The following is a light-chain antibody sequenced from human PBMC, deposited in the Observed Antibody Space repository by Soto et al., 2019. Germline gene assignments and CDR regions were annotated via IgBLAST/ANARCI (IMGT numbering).Light chain of an antibody. CDR1: QDISSH. V-gene: IGKV1-39*01. CDR2: TAS. J-gene: IGKJ5*01. Sequence: DIQITQSPSSLSASVGDRVTITCQASQDISSHLNWYQQKPGKAPNLLMYTASNLQSGVPSRFSGSGSGTDFTLTISSLQPEDFATYYCQQSYSTPISFGQGTRLEIK. CDR3: QQSYSTPIS.